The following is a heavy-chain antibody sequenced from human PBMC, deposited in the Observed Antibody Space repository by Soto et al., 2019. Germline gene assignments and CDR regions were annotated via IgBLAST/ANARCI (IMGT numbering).Heavy chain of an antibody. V-gene: IGHV3-30*18. J-gene: IGHJ4*02. CDR2: ISYDGSNK. Sequence: AGGSLRLSCAASGFTFSSYGMHWVRQAPGKGLEWVAVISYDGSNKYYADSVKGRFTISRDNSKNTLYLQMNSLRAEDTAVYYCAKPNYNDYSNYWAPDFDYWGQGTLVTVSS. D-gene: IGHD4-4*01. CDR1: GFTFSSYG. CDR3: AKPNYNDYSNYWAPDFDY.